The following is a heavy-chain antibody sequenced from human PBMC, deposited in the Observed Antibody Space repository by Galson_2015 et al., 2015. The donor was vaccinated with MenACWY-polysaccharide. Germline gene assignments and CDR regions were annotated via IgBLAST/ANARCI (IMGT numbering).Heavy chain of an antibody. CDR3: TTYGRSAYVI. CDR2: IRSKTFGGTI. CDR1: GFTFGAYA. V-gene: IGHV3-49*03. D-gene: IGHD4-17*01. J-gene: IGHJ3*02. Sequence: SLRLSCATSGFTFGAYAMSWFRQAPGKGLEWISFIRSKTFGGTIEYAASVKGRFTISRDDSKSTAYLQMNSLITEDTAVYYCTTYGRSAYVIWGQGTVITVSS.